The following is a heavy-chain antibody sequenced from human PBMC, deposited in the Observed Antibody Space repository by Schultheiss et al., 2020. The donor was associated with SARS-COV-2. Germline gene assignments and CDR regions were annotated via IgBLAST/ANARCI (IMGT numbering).Heavy chain of an antibody. J-gene: IGHJ6*02. Sequence: GGSLKLSCAASGFTFSGSAMHWVRQASGKGLEWVGRIRSKANSYATAYAASVKGRFTISRDDSKNTAYLQMNSLRAEDTAVYYCASWSYYDSSGYYLYYGMDVWGQGTTVTVSS. CDR1: GFTFSGSA. D-gene: IGHD3-22*01. CDR3: ASWSYYDSSGYYLYYGMDV. V-gene: IGHV3-73*01. CDR2: IRSKANSYAT.